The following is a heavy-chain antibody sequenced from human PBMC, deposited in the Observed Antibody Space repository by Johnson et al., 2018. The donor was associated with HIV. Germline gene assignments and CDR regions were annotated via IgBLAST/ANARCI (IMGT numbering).Heavy chain of an antibody. CDR3: AREGPEPWAFDI. CDR2: INWNGGST. Sequence: VQLVESGGGVERPGGSLRLSCVGSGFMFDDYGMSWVRQAPGKGLEWVSGINWNGGSTGYADSVKGRFTISRDNAKNTLYLQMGSLRAEDMAVYYCAREGPEPWAFDIWGQGTMVTVSS. V-gene: IGHV3-20*04. J-gene: IGHJ3*02. CDR1: GFMFDDYG. D-gene: IGHD1-14*01.